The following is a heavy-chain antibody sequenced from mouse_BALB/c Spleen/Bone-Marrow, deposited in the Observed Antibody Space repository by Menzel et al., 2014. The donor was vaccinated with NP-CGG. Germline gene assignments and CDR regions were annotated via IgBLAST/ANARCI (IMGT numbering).Heavy chain of an antibody. V-gene: IGHV2-9*02. CDR2: IWAGGST. CDR3: ARDYGSSYYAMDY. Sequence: VKLMESGPGLVAPSQSLSITCTVSGFSLTSYGVHWVRQPPGKGLEWLGVIWAGGSTNYNSALMSRLSISKDNSKSQVCLKMNSLQTDDTAMYYCARDYGSSYYAMDYWGQGTSVTVSS. CDR1: GFSLTSYG. D-gene: IGHD1-1*01. J-gene: IGHJ4*01.